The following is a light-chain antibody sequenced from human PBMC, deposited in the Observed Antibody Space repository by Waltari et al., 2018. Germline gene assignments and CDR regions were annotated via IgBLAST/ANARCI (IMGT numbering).Light chain of an antibody. V-gene: IGLV2-23*02. CDR2: EVS. J-gene: IGLJ3*02. CDR3: CSYARSKVGL. Sequence: QSALTQPASISGSPGQSITIPCAGTIREVGSFNLLSWYQHHPGKAPKLTIFEVSQRPSGISDRFSGSKSGNTASLTISGLQAEDEANYYCCSYARSKVGLCGGGTKLTVL. CDR1: IREVGSFNL.